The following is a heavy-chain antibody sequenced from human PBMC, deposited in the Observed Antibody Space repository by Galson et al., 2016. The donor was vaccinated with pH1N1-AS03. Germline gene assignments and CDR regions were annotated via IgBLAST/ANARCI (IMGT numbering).Heavy chain of an antibody. J-gene: IGHJ6*02. CDR1: GAPITSGSHY. D-gene: IGHD3-22*01. V-gene: IGHV4-61*01. CDR3: ARDGQLWPHYYPLDV. Sequence: SETLSLTCSVSGAPITSGSHYWTWIRQLPGKGLEWIGYIYYSGTTKFNPSLATRVTMSVDRSKSQFSLNLMSGTAADTAVYYWARDGQLWPHYYPLDVWGQGTTVTVSS. CDR2: IYYSGTT.